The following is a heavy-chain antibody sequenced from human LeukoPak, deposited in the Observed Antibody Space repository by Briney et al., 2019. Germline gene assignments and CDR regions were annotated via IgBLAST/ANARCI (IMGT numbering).Heavy chain of an antibody. V-gene: IGHV3-74*01. CDR2: INSDGSST. CDR1: GFTFSSYW. J-gene: IGHJ5*02. Sequence: PGGSLRLSCAASGFTFSSYWMHWVRQAPGKGLVWVSRINSDGSSTRYADSVKGRFTISRDNAKNTLYLQMNSLRAEDTAVYYCARAGMYSSGWFDPWGQGTLVTVSS. CDR3: ARAGMYSSGWFDP. D-gene: IGHD6-19*01.